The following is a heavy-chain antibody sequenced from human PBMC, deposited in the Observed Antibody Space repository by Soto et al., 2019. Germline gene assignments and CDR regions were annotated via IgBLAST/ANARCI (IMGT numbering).Heavy chain of an antibody. Sequence: ELQLVASGGGLVQPGGSLRLSCEASGFTVSNNYLRWVRQAPGKGLEWVSLIYSGGDTYYADLVKGRFTISRDNSKNALDLQMNSLRAEDTTGYYCARDGTYNWVGGQGILVTVSS. D-gene: IGHD1-1*01. CDR2: IYSGGDT. V-gene: IGHV3-66*01. CDR1: GFTVSNNY. J-gene: IGHJ4*02. CDR3: ARDGTYNWV.